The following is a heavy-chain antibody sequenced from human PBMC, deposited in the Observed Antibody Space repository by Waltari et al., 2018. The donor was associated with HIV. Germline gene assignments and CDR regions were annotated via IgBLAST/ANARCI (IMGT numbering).Heavy chain of an antibody. Sequence: HLQLQESGSGLVKPSQTLSLTCAVSGGSIRSGGYSWTWIRQPPGKGLEWIGYISQSGTTDYNPSLQSRVTISLDRSKNQFSLKLRSVTAADTAVYYCARDRLSVTTRGGYYYGLDVWGQGTTVTVSS. J-gene: IGHJ6*02. CDR2: ISQSGTT. CDR3: ARDRLSVTTRGGYYYGLDV. V-gene: IGHV4-30-2*01. D-gene: IGHD4-17*01. CDR1: GGSIRSGGYS.